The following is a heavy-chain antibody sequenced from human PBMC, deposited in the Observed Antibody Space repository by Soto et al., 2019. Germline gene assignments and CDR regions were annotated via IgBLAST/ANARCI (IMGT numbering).Heavy chain of an antibody. J-gene: IGHJ4*02. CDR2: ISAYNGNT. D-gene: IGHD3-9*01. CDR3: AREPQDYDILTGYYPYYFDY. CDR1: GYTFTSYG. Sequence: ASVKVSCKASGYTFTSYGIRWVRQAPGQGLEWMGWISAYNGNTNYAQKLQGRVTMTTDTSTSTAYMELRSLRSDDTAVYYCAREPQDYDILTGYYPYYFDYWGQGTLVTVSS. V-gene: IGHV1-18*01.